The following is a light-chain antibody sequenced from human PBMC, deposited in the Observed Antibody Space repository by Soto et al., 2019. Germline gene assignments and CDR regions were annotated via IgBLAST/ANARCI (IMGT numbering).Light chain of an antibody. J-gene: IGLJ2*01. Sequence: QSALTQPASVSGSPGQSITISCSGTNSDVGSDKLVSWYQQPPGKAPKLVIYEDVNRPSGVSNRFSGSKSGNTASLTISGLQADDEADYDACSYASSTSLVFGGGTKLTVL. CDR1: NSDVGSDKL. V-gene: IGLV2-23*01. CDR3: CSYASSTSLV. CDR2: EDV.